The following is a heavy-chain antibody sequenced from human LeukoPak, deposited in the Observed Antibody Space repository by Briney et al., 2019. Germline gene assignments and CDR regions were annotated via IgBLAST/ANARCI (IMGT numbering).Heavy chain of an antibody. Sequence: SETLSLTCTVSGGSISSYYWSWIRQPPGKGLEWIGYIYYSGSTNYNPSLKSRVTISVDTSKNQFSLKLSSVTAADTAVYYCARAGYYGSEDYWGQGTLVTVSS. J-gene: IGHJ4*02. D-gene: IGHD3-10*01. CDR1: GGSISSYY. CDR2: IYYSGST. CDR3: ARAGYYGSEDY. V-gene: IGHV4-59*01.